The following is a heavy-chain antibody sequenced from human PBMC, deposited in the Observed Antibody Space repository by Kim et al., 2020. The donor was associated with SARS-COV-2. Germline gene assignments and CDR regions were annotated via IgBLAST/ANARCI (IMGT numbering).Heavy chain of an antibody. CDR1: GFTFSSYW. CDR2: INSDGSRT. V-gene: IGHV3-74*01. D-gene: IGHD1-1*01. J-gene: IGHJ4*02. Sequence: GGSLRLSCVVSGFTFSSYWIHWVRQAPGKGLVWVSRINSDGSRTSYADSVKGRFTISRDNAKNTLYLQMNSLRAEDTAVYYCARVYGVHDYWGQGTLVTVSS. CDR3: ARVYGVHDY.